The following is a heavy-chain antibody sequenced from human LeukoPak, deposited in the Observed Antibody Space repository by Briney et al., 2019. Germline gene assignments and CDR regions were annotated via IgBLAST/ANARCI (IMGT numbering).Heavy chain of an antibody. D-gene: IGHD3-22*01. Sequence: GGSLRLSCAASGFTFSSHAMHWVRQAPGKGLEYVSAISIHGGDTYYANSVKGRFTISRDNSKNTLYLQMGSLRAEDMAVYYCARVLRDASGYDYWGQGTLVTVSS. J-gene: IGHJ4*02. CDR3: ARVLRDASGYDY. V-gene: IGHV3-64*01. CDR1: GFTFSSHA. CDR2: ISIHGGDT.